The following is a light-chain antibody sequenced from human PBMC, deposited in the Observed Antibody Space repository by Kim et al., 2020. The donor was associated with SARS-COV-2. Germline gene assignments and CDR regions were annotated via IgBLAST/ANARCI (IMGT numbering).Light chain of an antibody. CDR1: QDITNY. Sequence: DIQMTQSPSSLSASVGDRVTITCRASQDITNYLAWYQQKPGKAPKLLIYDASNLETGVPSRFSGSGSGTDFTLTISSLQPEDFATYYCQQYDNCPITFGQGTRLEIK. J-gene: IGKJ5*01. V-gene: IGKV1-27*01. CDR3: QQYDNCPIT. CDR2: DAS.